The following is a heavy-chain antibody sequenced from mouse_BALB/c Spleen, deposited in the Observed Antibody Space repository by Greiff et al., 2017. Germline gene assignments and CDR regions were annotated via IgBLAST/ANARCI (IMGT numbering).Heavy chain of an antibody. J-gene: IGHJ2*01. Sequence: QVQLQQPGSELVRPGASVKLSCKASGYTFTSYWMHWVKQRPGQGLEWIGNIYPSDSYTNYNQKFKDKATLTVDKSSSTAYMQLSSPTSEDSAVYYCTRSSFITTVVDDFDYWGQGTTLTVSS. D-gene: IGHD1-1*01. CDR3: TRSSFITTVVDDFDY. CDR2: IYPSDSYT. CDR1: GYTFTSYW. V-gene: IGHV1-69*02.